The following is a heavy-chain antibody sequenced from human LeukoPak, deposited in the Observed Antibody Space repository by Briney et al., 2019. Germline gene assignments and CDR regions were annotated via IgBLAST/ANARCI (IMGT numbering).Heavy chain of an antibody. D-gene: IGHD3-22*01. CDR1: GFTFSSYG. Sequence: GGSLRLSCAASGFTFSSYGMHWVRQAPGKGLEWVAFMRYDGSNKYYADSVKGRFTISRDNSKNTLYLQMNSLRAEDTAVYYCARDRDSSGLDDAFDIWGQGTMVTVSS. J-gene: IGHJ3*02. V-gene: IGHV3-30*02. CDR3: ARDRDSSGLDDAFDI. CDR2: MRYDGSNK.